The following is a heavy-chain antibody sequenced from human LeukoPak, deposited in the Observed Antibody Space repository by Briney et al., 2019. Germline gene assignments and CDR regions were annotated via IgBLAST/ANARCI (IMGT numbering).Heavy chain of an antibody. Sequence: ASVRVSCKASGYTFTSYGISWVRQAPGQGLEWMGWISAYNGNTNYAQKLQGRVTMTTDTSTSTAYMELRSLRSDDTAVYYCARDRYYDFWSGFGYGMDVWGQGTTVTVSS. V-gene: IGHV1-18*01. J-gene: IGHJ6*02. CDR3: ARDRYYDFWSGFGYGMDV. CDR2: ISAYNGNT. CDR1: GYTFTSYG. D-gene: IGHD3-3*01.